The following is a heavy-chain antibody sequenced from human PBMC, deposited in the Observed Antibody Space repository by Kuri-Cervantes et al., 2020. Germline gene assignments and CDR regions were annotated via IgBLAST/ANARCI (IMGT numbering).Heavy chain of an antibody. CDR3: ARDGNYCSGGNCYRGLDV. Sequence: SETLSLTCAVSGYSISSGYYRGQIRQPPGKGLEWIGSIYHSGSTYYNPSLKSRVTISIDTSKSQLSLKVTSVTAADTAVYYCARDGNYCSGGNCYRGLDVWGKGATVTVSS. CDR1: GYSISSGYY. CDR2: IYHSGST. J-gene: IGHJ6*04. D-gene: IGHD2-15*01. V-gene: IGHV4-38-2*02.